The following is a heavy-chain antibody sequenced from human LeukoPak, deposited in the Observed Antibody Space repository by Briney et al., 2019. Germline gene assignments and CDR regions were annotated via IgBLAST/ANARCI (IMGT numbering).Heavy chain of an antibody. J-gene: IGHJ4*02. Sequence: PSQTLSLTCTVSGGSISSGDYYWSWIRQPSGKGLEWIGYIYYSGSTYYNPSLKSRVTISVDTSKNQFSLKLSSVTAADTAVYYCARNSLVLRFLEPDYWGQGTLVTVSS. CDR2: IYYSGST. D-gene: IGHD3-3*01. CDR3: ARNSLVLRFLEPDY. V-gene: IGHV4-30-4*08. CDR1: GGSISSGDYY.